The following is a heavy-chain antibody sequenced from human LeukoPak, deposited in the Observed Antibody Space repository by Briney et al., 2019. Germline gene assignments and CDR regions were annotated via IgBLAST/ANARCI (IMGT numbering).Heavy chain of an antibody. CDR2: IYYTGST. D-gene: IGHD3-3*01. Sequence: SETLSLTCSVYGCSISSCHWSWIPQPPGKGLEWVGHIYYTGSTNYNPSLKSRVTISLDTSKNKFSLKLSSVTAADTAVYYCTRSLGVVSHGDMDVWGQGTTVTVSS. CDR1: GCSISSCH. CDR3: TRSLGVVSHGDMDV. V-gene: IGHV4-59*01. J-gene: IGHJ6*02.